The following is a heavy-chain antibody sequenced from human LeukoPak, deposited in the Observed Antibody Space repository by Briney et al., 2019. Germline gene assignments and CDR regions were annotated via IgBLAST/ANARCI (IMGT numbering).Heavy chain of an antibody. CDR2: IIQDGSER. J-gene: IGHJ6*03. CDR1: GFPFSTFW. CDR3: ARELERITIFGVGEGYMDV. V-gene: IGHV3-7*01. D-gene: IGHD3-3*01. Sequence: GGSLRLSCAASGFPFSTFWMTWIRQAPGKGLEWVANIIQDGSERNYVGSVKGRFTISRDNARNSLYLQMNSLRAEDTAVYYCARELERITIFGVGEGYMDVWGKGTTVTVSS.